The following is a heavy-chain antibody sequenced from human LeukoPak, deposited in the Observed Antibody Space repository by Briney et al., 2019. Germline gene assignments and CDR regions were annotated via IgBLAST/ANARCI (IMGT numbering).Heavy chain of an antibody. D-gene: IGHD1-1*01. CDR1: GVSINDFY. CDR2: IYYDGST. J-gene: IGHJ4*02. Sequence: SETLSLTCTVSGVSINDFYWTWIRQSPGNGLEWIGYIYYDGSTDYNPSLKSRVTMSIDTSRSQFSLKLNSVTAADTAVYYCARLTRRSGNYFENWGQGTLVTVSS. V-gene: IGHV4-59*01. CDR3: ARLTRRSGNYFEN.